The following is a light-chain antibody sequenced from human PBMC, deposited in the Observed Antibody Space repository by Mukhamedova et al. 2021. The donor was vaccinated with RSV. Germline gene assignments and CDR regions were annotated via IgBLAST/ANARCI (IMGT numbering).Light chain of an antibody. J-gene: IGLJ2*01. CDR3: SSYTRLASVI. Sequence: GVSDRFSGSESGNTASLSISGLRAEDEADYYCSSYTRLASVIFGGGTKVTVL. V-gene: IGLV2-14*01.